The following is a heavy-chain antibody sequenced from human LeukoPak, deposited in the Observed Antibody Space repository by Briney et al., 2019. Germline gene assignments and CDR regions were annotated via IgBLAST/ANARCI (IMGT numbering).Heavy chain of an antibody. V-gene: IGHV5-10-1*01. CDR3: ARHVPYGNTFDI. CDR1: GYSFTSYW. Sequence: GDPLNISCKVSGYSFTSYWISWVRRMPGKGLEWLGRIDPSDSYTNYSPSFQGHVTISANRSISTAYLQWSSLKASDTAMYYCARHVPYGNTFDIWGQGTLVTVSS. CDR2: IDPSDSYT. J-gene: IGHJ3*02. D-gene: IGHD3-10*01.